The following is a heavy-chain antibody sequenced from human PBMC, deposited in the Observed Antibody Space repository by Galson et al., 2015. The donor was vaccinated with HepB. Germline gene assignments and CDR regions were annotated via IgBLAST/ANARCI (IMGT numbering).Heavy chain of an antibody. CDR2: INTNTGNQ. CDR1: GYTFTSYA. Sequence: SVKVSCKASGYTFTSYAMNWVRQAPGQGLEWMGWINTNTGNQTYAQGFTGRFVFSLDTSVSTAYLQISSLKAEDTAVYYCATPTVTTSSDAFDIWVQGTMFTVSS. V-gene: IGHV7-4-1*02. D-gene: IGHD4-17*01. J-gene: IGHJ3*02. CDR3: ATPTVTTSSDAFDI.